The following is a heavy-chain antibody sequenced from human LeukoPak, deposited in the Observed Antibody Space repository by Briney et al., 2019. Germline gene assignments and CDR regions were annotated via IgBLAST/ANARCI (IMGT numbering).Heavy chain of an antibody. Sequence: GGSLRLSCAASGFTFSSYAMTWVRQAPGKGLEWVSAISSSSDSIYYTDSVKGRFTISRDNSKNTLYLHMNSLRAEDTAVYYCAREDQVRGVINQNNWFDPWGQGTLVTVSS. D-gene: IGHD3-10*01. V-gene: IGHV3-23*01. CDR1: GFTFSSYA. J-gene: IGHJ5*02. CDR3: AREDQVRGVINQNNWFDP. CDR2: ISSSSDSI.